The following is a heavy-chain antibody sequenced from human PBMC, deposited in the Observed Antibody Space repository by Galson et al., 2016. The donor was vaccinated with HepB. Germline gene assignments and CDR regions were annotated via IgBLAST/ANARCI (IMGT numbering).Heavy chain of an antibody. CDR3: ARNDVLKVFHGMDV. CDR2: IPYSGTA. CDR1: GVAVRTNY. Sequence: SETLSLTCSVSGVAVRTNYWSWVRHLPGKGLEWLGYIPYSGTADYNPSLKSRVSISMDKSKNQVSLKLNSTTAADTAVYYCARNDVLKVFHGMDVWGPGTTVTVSS. D-gene: IGHD6-6*01. V-gene: IGHV4-59*02. J-gene: IGHJ6*02.